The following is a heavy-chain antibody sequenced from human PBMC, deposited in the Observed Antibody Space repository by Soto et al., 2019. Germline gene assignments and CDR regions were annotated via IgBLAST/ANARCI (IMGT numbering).Heavy chain of an antibody. CDR1: GYSFTNYW. CDR2: MYAGDSDT. V-gene: IGHV5-51*01. CDR3: ARQSSWDTAIDC. J-gene: IGHJ4*02. D-gene: IGHD5-18*01. Sequence: PGESLKISCKGSGYSFTNYWIAWVRQMPGKGLEWMGIMYAGDSDTRYSPSFQGQVTISADKSISTAYLQWSSLKASDTAMYFCARQSSWDTAIDCWGQRTLVTVSS.